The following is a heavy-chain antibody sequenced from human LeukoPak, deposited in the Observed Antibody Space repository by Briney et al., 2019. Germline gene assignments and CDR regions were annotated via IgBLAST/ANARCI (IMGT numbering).Heavy chain of an antibody. J-gene: IGHJ5*02. CDR1: GGPITTYY. Sequence: PSETLSLTCTVSGGPITTYYLSWIRQSAGMGLEWIGHISGSGVITYNPSLKSRVILSLDTSNNHFSLKLISVTAADTAVYYCARDSGTTGEVKFDPWGQGMLVTVSS. D-gene: IGHD3-10*01. CDR2: ISGSGVI. V-gene: IGHV4-4*07. CDR3: ARDSGTTGEVKFDP.